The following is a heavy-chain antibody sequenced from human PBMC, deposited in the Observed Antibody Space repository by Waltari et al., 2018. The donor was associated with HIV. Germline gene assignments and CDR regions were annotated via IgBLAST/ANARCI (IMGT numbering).Heavy chain of an antibody. J-gene: IGHJ3*02. CDR1: GGSISSGSYY. CDR2: IYTSGST. V-gene: IGHV4-61*02. Sequence: QVQLHESGPGLVKPSQTLSLTCTVSGGSISSGSYYWSWIRQPAGKGLEWIGRIYTSGSTNYNPSLKSRVTISVDTSKNQFSLKLSSVTAADTAVYYCARAWGMTVTTVGNDAFDIWGQGTMVTVSS. D-gene: IGHD4-17*01. CDR3: ARAWGMTVTTVGNDAFDI.